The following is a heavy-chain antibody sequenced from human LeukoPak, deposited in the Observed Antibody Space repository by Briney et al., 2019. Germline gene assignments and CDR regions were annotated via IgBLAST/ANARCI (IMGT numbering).Heavy chain of an antibody. CDR3: ARDRQTSGFDY. D-gene: IGHD3-10*01. CDR2: INAGNGNT. V-gene: IGHV1-3*01. Sequence: ASVKVSCKASGYTFTSYAIHWVRQAPGQRLEWMGWINAGNGNTKYSQKFQGRVTITRDTSASTAYMELSSLRSEGTAVYYCARDRQTSGFDYWGLGTLLIVSS. CDR1: GYTFTSYA. J-gene: IGHJ4*02.